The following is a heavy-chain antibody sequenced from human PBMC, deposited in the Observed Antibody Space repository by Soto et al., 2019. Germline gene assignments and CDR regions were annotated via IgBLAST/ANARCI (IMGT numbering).Heavy chain of an antibody. CDR2: MNPNSGNT. J-gene: IGHJ4*02. Sequence: GASVKVSCKASGYTFTSYDINWVRQATGQGLEWMGWMNPNSGNTGYAQKFQGRVTMTRNTSISTAYMELSSLRSEDTAVYYCARGVEEIRFLEWLFFFDYWGQGTLVTVSS. V-gene: IGHV1-8*01. CDR3: ARGVEEIRFLEWLFFFDY. CDR1: GYTFTSYD. D-gene: IGHD3-3*01.